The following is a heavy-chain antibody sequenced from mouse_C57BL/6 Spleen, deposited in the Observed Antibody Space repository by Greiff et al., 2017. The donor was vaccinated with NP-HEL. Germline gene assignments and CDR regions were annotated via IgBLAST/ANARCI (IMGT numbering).Heavy chain of an antibody. CDR3: ARRDGYDDAMDY. J-gene: IGHJ4*01. V-gene: IGHV5-17*01. D-gene: IGHD2-2*01. Sequence: EVKLMESGGGLVKPGGSLKLSCAASGFTFSDYGMHWVRQAPEKGLEWVAYISSGSSTIYYADTVKGRFTISRDNAKNTLFLQMTSLRAEATAMYYCARRDGYDDAMDYWGQGTSVTVSS. CDR1: GFTFSDYG. CDR2: ISSGSSTI.